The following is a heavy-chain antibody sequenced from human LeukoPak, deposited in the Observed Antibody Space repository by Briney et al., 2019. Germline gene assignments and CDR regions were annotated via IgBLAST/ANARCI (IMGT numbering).Heavy chain of an antibody. CDR2: INSDGSST. CDR1: GFTFSSYW. CDR3: ARDSQQQPATRWFDP. D-gene: IGHD6-13*01. J-gene: IGHJ5*02. Sequence: GGSLRLSCAASGFTFSSYWMHWVRQAPGKGLAWVSRINSDGSSTSYADSVKGRFTISRDNAKNTLYLQMNSLRAEDTAVYYCARDSQQQPATRWFDPWGQGTLVTVSS. V-gene: IGHV3-74*01.